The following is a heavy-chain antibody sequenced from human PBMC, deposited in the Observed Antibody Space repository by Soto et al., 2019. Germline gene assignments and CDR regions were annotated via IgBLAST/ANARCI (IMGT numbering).Heavy chain of an antibody. D-gene: IGHD4-17*01. J-gene: IGHJ4*02. CDR3: ARDYGGNPPFDY. Sequence: KPSETLSLTCTVSGGSISSSSYYWGWIRQPPGKGLEWIGSIYYSGSTYYNPSLKSRVTISVDTSKNQFSLKLSSVTAADTAVYYCARDYGGNPPFDYWGQGTLVTVSS. CDR1: GGSISSSSYY. CDR2: IYYSGST. V-gene: IGHV4-39*01.